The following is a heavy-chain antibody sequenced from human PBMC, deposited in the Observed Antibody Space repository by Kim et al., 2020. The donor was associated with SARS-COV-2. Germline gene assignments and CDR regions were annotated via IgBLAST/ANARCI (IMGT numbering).Heavy chain of an antibody. Sequence: GGSLRLSCAASGFTFSSYAMHWVRQAPGKGLEWVAVISYDGSNKYYADSVKGRFTISRDNSKNTLYLQMNSLRAEDTAVYYCARDGRYYDSSGSDLDYWGQGTLVTVSS. J-gene: IGHJ4*02. CDR3: ARDGRYYDSSGSDLDY. D-gene: IGHD3-22*01. V-gene: IGHV3-30*04. CDR1: GFTFSSYA. CDR2: ISYDGSNK.